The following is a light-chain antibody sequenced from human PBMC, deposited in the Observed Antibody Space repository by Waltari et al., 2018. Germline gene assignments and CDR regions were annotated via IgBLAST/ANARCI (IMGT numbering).Light chain of an antibody. CDR3: QQSYSSSWT. J-gene: IGKJ1*01. CDR1: QSITNY. V-gene: IGKV1-39*01. Sequence: DIQMTQSPSSLSASVGDRVSITCRASQSITNYLRWYQHTPGKAPKLLIYAASNLQSGVPSRFSGSGSGADFTLTISSLQPEDSATYYCQQSYSSSWTFGQGTRVEIK. CDR2: AAS.